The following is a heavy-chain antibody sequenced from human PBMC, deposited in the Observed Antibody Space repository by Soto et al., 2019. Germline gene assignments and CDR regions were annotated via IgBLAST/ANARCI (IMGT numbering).Heavy chain of an antibody. V-gene: IGHV1-69*13. CDR2: IIPIFGTA. Sequence: SVKVSCKASGGTFSSYAISWVRQAPGQGLEWMGGIIPIFGTANYAQKFQGRVTITADESTSTAYMELSSLRSEDTAVYYCARDGVPAHYDILTGYYTDYGMDVWGKGTTV. CDR3: ARDGVPAHYDILTGYYTDYGMDV. D-gene: IGHD3-9*01. J-gene: IGHJ6*04. CDR1: GGTFSSYA.